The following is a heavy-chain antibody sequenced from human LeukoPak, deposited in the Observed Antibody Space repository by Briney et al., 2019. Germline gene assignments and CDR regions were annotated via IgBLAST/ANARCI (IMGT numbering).Heavy chain of an antibody. CDR1: GFTFSSYS. CDR2: ISSSSSYI. V-gene: IGHV3-21*01. J-gene: IGHJ5*02. CDR3: ARGTYYYDSSGYLRLNNWFDP. Sequence: GGSLRLSCAASGFTFSSYSMNWVRQAPGKGLEWVSSISSSSSYIYYADSVKGRFTISRDNAKNSLYLQMNSLRAEDTAVYYCARGTYYYDSSGYLRLNNWFDPWGQGTLVTVSS. D-gene: IGHD3-22*01.